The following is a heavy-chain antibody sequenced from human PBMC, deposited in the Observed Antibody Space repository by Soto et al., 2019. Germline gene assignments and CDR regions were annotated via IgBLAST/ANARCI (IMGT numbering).Heavy chain of an antibody. D-gene: IGHD6-19*01. CDR3: TTSVDSSGWYAPSYYYYYGMDV. Sequence: GGSLRLSCAASGFTFSNAWMNWVRQAPGKGLEWVGRIKSKTDGGTTDYAAPVKGRFTISRDDSKNTLYLQMNSLKTEDTAVFYCTTSVDSSGWYAPSYYYYYGMDVWGQGTTVTVSS. CDR1: GFTFSNAW. V-gene: IGHV3-15*07. J-gene: IGHJ6*02. CDR2: IKSKTDGGTT.